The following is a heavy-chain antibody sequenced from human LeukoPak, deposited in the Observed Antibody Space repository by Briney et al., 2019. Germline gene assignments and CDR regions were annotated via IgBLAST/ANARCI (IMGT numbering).Heavy chain of an antibody. Sequence: GGSPRLSCAASGFTFSSYSMNWVRQAPGKGLEWVSSISSSSSYIYYADPVKGRFTISRDNAKNSLYLQMNSLRAEDTAVYYCARGLGSSSSSDAFDIWGQGTMVTVSS. V-gene: IGHV3-21*01. D-gene: IGHD6-6*01. CDR1: GFTFSSYS. CDR2: ISSSSSYI. J-gene: IGHJ3*02. CDR3: ARGLGSSSSSDAFDI.